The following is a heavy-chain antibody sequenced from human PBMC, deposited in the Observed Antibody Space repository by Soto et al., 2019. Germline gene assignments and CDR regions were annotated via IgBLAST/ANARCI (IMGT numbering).Heavy chain of an antibody. CDR2: IYSGGST. V-gene: IGHV3-66*01. Sequence: EVQLVESGGGLVQPGGSLRLSCAASGFTVSSNYMSWVRQAPGKGLEWVSVIYSGGSTYYADSVKGRFTISRDNSKNTLYLQMNSLRAEDTAVYYRARDLVKGYCSGGSCSSWGQGTLVTVSS. D-gene: IGHD2-15*01. CDR1: GFTVSSNY. J-gene: IGHJ4*02. CDR3: ARDLVKGYCSGGSCSS.